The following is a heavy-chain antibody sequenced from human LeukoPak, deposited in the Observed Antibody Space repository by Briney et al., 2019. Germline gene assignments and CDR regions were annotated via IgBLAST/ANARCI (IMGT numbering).Heavy chain of an antibody. J-gene: IGHJ4*02. V-gene: IGHV3-23*01. Sequence: GGSLRLSCAASGFTFNTYAMSWVRQAPGQGLEWVSSITISGSGTYYADSVKGRFTITRDNSKDTLYLEMNSLRADDTAKYYCAKGYYGSGSSYFDCWGQGTLVTVPS. D-gene: IGHD3-10*01. CDR3: AKGYYGSGSSYFDC. CDR1: GFTFNTYA. CDR2: ITISGSGT.